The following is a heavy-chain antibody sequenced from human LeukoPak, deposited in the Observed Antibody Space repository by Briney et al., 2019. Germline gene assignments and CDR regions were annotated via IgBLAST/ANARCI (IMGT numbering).Heavy chain of an antibody. CDR1: GFTFSGSS. CDR2: ISGSGANT. J-gene: IGHJ4*02. CDR3: AKRHASGWYSLDY. V-gene: IGHV3-23*01. D-gene: IGHD6-19*01. Sequence: GGSLRLSCAASGFTFSGSSMTWVRQAPGKGLEWVSAISGSGANTYYADSVKGRFTISGDNSKKTLYLQMSSLRAEDTAVYYCAKRHASGWYSLDYWGQGTLVTVSS.